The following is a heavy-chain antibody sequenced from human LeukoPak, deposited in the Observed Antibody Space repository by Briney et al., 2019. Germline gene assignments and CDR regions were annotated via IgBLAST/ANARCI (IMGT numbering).Heavy chain of an antibody. CDR1: GYTFIYYY. CDR3: ARDSIAAAGTLKFDP. J-gene: IGHJ5*02. Sequence: GASVKVSCKSSGYTFIYYYLHWVRQAPGQGLEWMAWSNPNSGGTNYAQKFQGRVTMTRDTSISTAYMELSRLTSDDTAVYYCARDSIAAAGTLKFDPWGQGTLVTVSS. V-gene: IGHV1-2*02. CDR2: SNPNSGGT. D-gene: IGHD6-13*01.